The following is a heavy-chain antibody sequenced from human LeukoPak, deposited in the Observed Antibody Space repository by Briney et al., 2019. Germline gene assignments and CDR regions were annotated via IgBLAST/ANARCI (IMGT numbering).Heavy chain of an antibody. CDR1: GGTFSSYA. CDR3: ARDTTYLSSSPTQAFDY. CDR2: IIPILGIA. Sequence: GASVKVSCKASGGTFSSYAISWVRQAPGQGLEWMGRIIPILGIANYAQKFQGRVTITADKSTSTAYMELSSLRSEDTAVYYCARDTTYLSSSPTQAFDYWGQGALVTVSS. V-gene: IGHV1-69*10. J-gene: IGHJ4*02. D-gene: IGHD6-13*01.